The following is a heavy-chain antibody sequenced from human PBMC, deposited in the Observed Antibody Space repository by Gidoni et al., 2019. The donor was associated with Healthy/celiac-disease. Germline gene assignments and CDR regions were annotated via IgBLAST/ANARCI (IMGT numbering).Heavy chain of an antibody. V-gene: IGHV4-59*01. CDR1: GGSISSYY. CDR2: IYYSGST. CDR3: ARGRNPRAGYYFDY. D-gene: IGHD1-1*01. Sequence: QVQLQESGPGLVKPSETLSLTCTVSGGSISSYYWSWIRQPPGKGLEWIGYIYYSGSTNYNPSLKSRVTISVDTSKNQFFLKLSSVTAADTAVYYCARGRNPRAGYYFDYWGQGTLVTVSS. J-gene: IGHJ4*02.